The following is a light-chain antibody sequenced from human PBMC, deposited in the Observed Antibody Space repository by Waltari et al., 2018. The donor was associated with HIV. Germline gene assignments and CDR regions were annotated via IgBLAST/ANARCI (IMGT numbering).Light chain of an antibody. V-gene: IGLV2-8*01. J-gene: IGLJ2*01. Sequence: QSALTQPPSASGSPAQSVTISCTGTSRAIGGYNFVSWYQQHPGKAPKLIIYEVTKRPSGLPNRFSGSKSGNTASLTVSGLQAEDEADYYCVSYAGSNTVIFGGGTRLTVL. CDR1: SRAIGGYNF. CDR3: VSYAGSNTVI. CDR2: EVT.